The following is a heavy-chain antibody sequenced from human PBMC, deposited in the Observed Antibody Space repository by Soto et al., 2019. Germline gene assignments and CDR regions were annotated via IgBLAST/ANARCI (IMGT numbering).Heavy chain of an antibody. CDR1: GYTFTDFY. J-gene: IGHJ4*02. CDR3: ATSRASTAVAGETEYYFDY. V-gene: IGHV1-2*04. D-gene: IGHD6-19*01. Sequence: ASVKVSCKASGYTFTDFYMHWVRQAPGHGLEWMGWINPKSGGTNYAQNFQGWVTMTRDTSISTAYMELSRLKSDDTAVYYCATSRASTAVAGETEYYFDYWGQGTLVTVSS. CDR2: INPKSGGT.